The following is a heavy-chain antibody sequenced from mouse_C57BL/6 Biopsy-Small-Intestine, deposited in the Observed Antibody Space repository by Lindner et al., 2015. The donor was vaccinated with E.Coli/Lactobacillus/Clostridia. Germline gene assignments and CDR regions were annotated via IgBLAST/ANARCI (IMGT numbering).Heavy chain of an antibody. CDR3: ARAYYSNHYYAMDY. CDR1: GFTFSSYA. D-gene: IGHD2-5*01. CDR2: ISDGGSYT. J-gene: IGHJ4*01. Sequence: VQLQESGGGLVKPGGSLKLSCAASGFTFSSYAMSWVRQTPEKRLEWVATISDGGSYTYYPDNVKGRFTISRDNAKNNLYLQMSHLKSEDTAMYYCARAYYSNHYYAMDYWGQGTSVTVPS. V-gene: IGHV5-4*01.